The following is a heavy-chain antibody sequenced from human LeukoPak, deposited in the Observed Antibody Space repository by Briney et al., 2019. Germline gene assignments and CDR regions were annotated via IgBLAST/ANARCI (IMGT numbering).Heavy chain of an antibody. CDR1: GGSFSGYY. CDR2: INHSGST. J-gene: IGHJ6*03. CDR3: GRGYGSGTVLV. Sequence: PSETLSLTCAVYGGSFSGYYWSWIRQPPGKGLEWIGEINHSGSTNYNPSLKSRVTISVDTSKNQFSLKLSSVTAADTAVYYCGRGYGSGTVLVWGKGTTVTVSS. D-gene: IGHD3-10*01. V-gene: IGHV4-34*01.